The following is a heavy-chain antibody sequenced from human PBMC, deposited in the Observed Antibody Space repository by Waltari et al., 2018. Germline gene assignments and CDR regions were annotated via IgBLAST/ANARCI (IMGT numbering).Heavy chain of an antibody. D-gene: IGHD4-17*01. CDR3: ASSYGDYDPYYFDY. V-gene: IGHV4-59*01. J-gene: IGHJ4*02. CDR2: IYYSGST. CDR1: GGSISSYY. Sequence: QVQLQESGPGLVKPSETLSLTCTVSGGSISSYYWSWLRQPPGKGLEWIGYIYYSGSTNYNPSLKSRVTISVDTSKNQYSLKLSSVTAADTAVYYCASSYGDYDPYYFDYWGQGTLVTVSS.